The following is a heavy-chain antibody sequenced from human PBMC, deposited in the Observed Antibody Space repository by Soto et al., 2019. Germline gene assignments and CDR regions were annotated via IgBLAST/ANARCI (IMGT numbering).Heavy chain of an antibody. D-gene: IGHD6-13*01. CDR2: IYYSGST. V-gene: IGHV4-59*01. CDR1: GGSISSYY. J-gene: IGHJ4*02. Sequence: SETLSLTCTVSGGSISSYYWSWIRQPPGKGLEWIGYIYYSGSTNYNPSLKSRVTISVDTSKNQFSLKLSSVTAADTAVYYCARGTRRSSWYLDDYWGQGTLVTVSS. CDR3: ARGTRRSSWYLDDY.